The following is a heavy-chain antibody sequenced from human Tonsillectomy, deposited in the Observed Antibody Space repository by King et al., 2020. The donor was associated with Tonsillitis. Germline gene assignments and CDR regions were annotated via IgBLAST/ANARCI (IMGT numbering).Heavy chain of an antibody. CDR2: ITYDGSNK. CDR3: AIDLDVYIVDY. D-gene: IGHD5/OR15-5a*01. CDR1: GFTFRSYD. J-gene: IGHJ4*02. Sequence: VQLVESGGGVVQPGRSLRLSCAASGFTFRSYDIHWVRQAPGKGLEWVAVITYDGSNKYYAESVQDRFTISRDNSKNRLYLEMNSLRSEETAVYYCAIDLDVYIVDYWGQGTLVTLSS. V-gene: IGHV3-33*05.